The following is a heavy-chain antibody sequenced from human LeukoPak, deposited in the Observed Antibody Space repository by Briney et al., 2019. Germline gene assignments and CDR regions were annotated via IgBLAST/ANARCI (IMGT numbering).Heavy chain of an antibody. CDR3: ARRSGCGDYVWGSYRYMCTSRFDY. J-gene: IGHJ4*02. V-gene: IGHV4-39*07. CDR2: INHSGST. CDR1: GGSISSGGYY. D-gene: IGHD3-16*02. Sequence: SETLSLTCTVSGGSISSGGYYWSWIRQPPGKGLEWIGEINHSGSTNYNPSLKSRVTISVDTSKNQFSLKLSSVTAADTAVYYCARRSGCGDYVWGSYRYMCTSRFDYWGQGTLVTVSS.